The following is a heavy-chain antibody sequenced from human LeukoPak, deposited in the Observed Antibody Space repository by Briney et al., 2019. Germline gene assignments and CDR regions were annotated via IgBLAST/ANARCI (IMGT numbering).Heavy chain of an antibody. D-gene: IGHD1-26*01. J-gene: IGHJ3*02. CDR1: GFTVSSNY. V-gene: IGHV3-21*04. Sequence: PGGSLRLSCAASGFTVSSNYMSWVRQAPGKGLEWVSAISSSSSDIYYTDSVKGRFTISRDNANNFLYLQMNSLRAEDTAVYYCAKSGSYSDDAFDIWGQGTMVTVSS. CDR2: ISSSSSDI. CDR3: AKSGSYSDDAFDI.